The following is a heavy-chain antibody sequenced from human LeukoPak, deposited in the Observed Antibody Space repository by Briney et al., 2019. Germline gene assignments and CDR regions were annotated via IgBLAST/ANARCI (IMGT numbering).Heavy chain of an antibody. V-gene: IGHV3-9*01. J-gene: IGHJ4*02. Sequence: GRSLRLSCAASEFTFDDYAMHWVRQAPGKGLEWVSGISRNRGKIGYADSVKGRFTISRDNAKNSLYFQMNSLRAEDTALYYCAKGGRGGTGGDYFDYWGQGTLVTVSS. CDR3: AKGGRGGTGGDYFDY. CDR2: ISRNRGKI. CDR1: EFTFDDYA. D-gene: IGHD2-8*02.